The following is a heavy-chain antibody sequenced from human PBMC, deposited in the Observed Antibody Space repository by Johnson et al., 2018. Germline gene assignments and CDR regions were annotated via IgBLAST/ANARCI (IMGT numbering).Heavy chain of an antibody. CDR3: ARVSLYRSGWSYFEY. Sequence: QVQLQESGPGLLKPSETLSLTCSVSGGSITSHYWTWIRQAAGKGLEWIGRIYISSSSDYNPSLKSRVTMSLDTSNNHLSLELTSVTAADTAVYYCARVSLYRSGWSYFEYWGQGILVTVTS. J-gene: IGHJ4*02. CDR2: IYISSSS. CDR1: GGSITSHY. V-gene: IGHV4-4*07. D-gene: IGHD6-19*01.